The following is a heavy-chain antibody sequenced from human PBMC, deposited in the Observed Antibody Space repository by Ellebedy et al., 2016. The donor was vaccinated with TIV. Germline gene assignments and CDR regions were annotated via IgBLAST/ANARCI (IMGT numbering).Heavy chain of an antibody. CDR2: IYYSGST. V-gene: IGHV4-39*01. J-gene: IGHJ5*02. CDR1: GGSISSSSYY. Sequence: MPSETLSLTCTVSGGSISSSSYYWGWIRQPPGKGLEWIGSIYYSGSTYYNPSLKSRVTISVDKSKNQFSLKLSSVTAADTAVYYCARHYTGYSSGWPATFDPWGQGTLVTVSS. CDR3: ARHYTGYSSGWPATFDP. D-gene: IGHD6-19*01.